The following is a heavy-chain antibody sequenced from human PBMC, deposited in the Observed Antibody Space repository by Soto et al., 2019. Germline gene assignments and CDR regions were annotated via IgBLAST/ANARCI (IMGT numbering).Heavy chain of an antibody. CDR3: ARDGRSSSWYANSYYYYGMDV. CDR1: GGSFSGYY. Sequence: SETLSLTCAVYGGSFSGYYWGWIRQPPGKGLEWIGEINHSGSTNYNPSLKSRVTISVDTSKNQFSLKLSSVTAADTAVYYCARDGRSSSWYANSYYYYGMDVWGQGTTVTVSS. J-gene: IGHJ6*02. D-gene: IGHD6-13*01. CDR2: INHSGST. V-gene: IGHV4-34*01.